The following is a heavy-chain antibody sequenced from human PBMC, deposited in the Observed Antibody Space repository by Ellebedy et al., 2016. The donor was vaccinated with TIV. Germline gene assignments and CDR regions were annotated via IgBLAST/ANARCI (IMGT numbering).Heavy chain of an antibody. J-gene: IGHJ5*02. Sequence: PGGSLRLSCAASGLNFRSYWMSWVRQAPRKGLEWVANIYQDGSVQYYLDSVKGRFTISRDNAINSLFLQMNSLRAGDTAVYYCARRGSYGDYAVQVNSWFDRWGRGTLVTVS. V-gene: IGHV3-7*01. CDR2: IYQDGSVQ. CDR3: ARRGSYGDYAVQVNSWFDR. CDR1: GLNFRSYW. D-gene: IGHD3-16*01.